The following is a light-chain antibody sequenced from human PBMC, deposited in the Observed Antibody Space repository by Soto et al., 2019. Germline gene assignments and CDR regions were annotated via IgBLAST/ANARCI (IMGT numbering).Light chain of an antibody. Sequence: ETVLTQSPGTLYFSPGERATLSCRASQSVGNSHVAWYQQRRGLPPRLLIYGASNRATGIPDRLSGSGSGADFTLTISRLEPEDFAVYFCQQYGNSPPGTFGQGTRL. CDR3: QQYGNSPPGT. J-gene: IGKJ5*01. V-gene: IGKV3-20*01. CDR2: GAS. CDR1: QSVGNSH.